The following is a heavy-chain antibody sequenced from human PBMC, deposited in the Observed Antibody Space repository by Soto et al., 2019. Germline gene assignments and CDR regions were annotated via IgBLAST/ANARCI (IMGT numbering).Heavy chain of an antibody. V-gene: IGHV1-69*13. CDR1: GGTFSSYA. Sequence: SVKVSCKASGGTFSSYAISWVRQAPGQGLGWMGGIIPIFGTANYAQKFQGRVTITADESTSTAYMELSSLRSEDTAVYYCASPPYCSGGSCYQPAGYFDLWGRGTLVTVSS. D-gene: IGHD2-15*01. CDR2: IIPIFGTA. CDR3: ASPPYCSGGSCYQPAGYFDL. J-gene: IGHJ2*01.